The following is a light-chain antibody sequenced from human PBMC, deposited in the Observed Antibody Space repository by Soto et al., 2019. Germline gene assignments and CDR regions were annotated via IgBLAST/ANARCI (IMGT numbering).Light chain of an antibody. CDR3: CSYAGGYTYL. V-gene: IGLV2-11*02. J-gene: IGLJ1*01. Sequence: QSALTQPRSVSGSPGQSVTISCTGTGNDVGASNYVSWYQQHPGRPTKLMIYAVARWPSGVPDRLSGSQSGNTASLTISVLQAEDEADYFCCSYAGGYTYLFGTGTKLTVL. CDR1: GNDVGASNY. CDR2: AVA.